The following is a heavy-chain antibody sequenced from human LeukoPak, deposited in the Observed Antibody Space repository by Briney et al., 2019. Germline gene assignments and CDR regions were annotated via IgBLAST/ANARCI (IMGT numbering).Heavy chain of an antibody. J-gene: IGHJ6*03. CDR1: GYTFTNYA. CDR3: ARDHYDFWSGYYSDYYYYMDV. V-gene: IGHV1-2*02. Sequence: ASVKVSCKASGYTFTNYALHWVRQAPGQGLEWMGWINPNSGGTNYAQKFQGRVTMTRDMSTSTVYMELSSLRSEDTAVYYCARDHYDFWSGYYSDYYYYMDVWGKGTTVTVSS. CDR2: INPNSGGT. D-gene: IGHD3-3*01.